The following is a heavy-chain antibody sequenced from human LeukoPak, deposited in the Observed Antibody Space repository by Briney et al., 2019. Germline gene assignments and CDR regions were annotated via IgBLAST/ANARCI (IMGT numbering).Heavy chain of an antibody. Sequence: GGSLRLSCAASGFTFSSYWMSWVRQAPGKGLEWVANIKRDGSEKCYVDSVKGRFTISRDNAKNSLYLQMNSLRAEDTAVYYCARVGPYSSGWYFDHWGQGTLVTVSS. D-gene: IGHD6-19*01. J-gene: IGHJ4*02. CDR1: GFTFSSYW. CDR3: ARVGPYSSGWYFDH. CDR2: IKRDGSEK. V-gene: IGHV3-7*01.